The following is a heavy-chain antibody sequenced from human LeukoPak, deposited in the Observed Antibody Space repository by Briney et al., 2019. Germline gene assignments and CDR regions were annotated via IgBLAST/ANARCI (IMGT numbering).Heavy chain of an antibody. CDR3: ARGHKNRFSSSWLTFDY. CDR2: ISAYNGNT. V-gene: IGHV1-18*01. J-gene: IGHJ4*02. Sequence: ASVTVSCKASGYTFTSYGISWVRQAPGQGLEWMGWISAYNGNTNYAQKLQGRVTMTTDTSTSTAYMELRSLRSDDTAVYYCARGHKNRFSSSWLTFDYWGQGTLVTVSS. CDR1: GYTFTSYG. D-gene: IGHD6-13*01.